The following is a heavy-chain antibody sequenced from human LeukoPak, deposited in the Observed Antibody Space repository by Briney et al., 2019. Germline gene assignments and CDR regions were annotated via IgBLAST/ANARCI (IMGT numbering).Heavy chain of an antibody. CDR1: GASVSSSH. CDR2: LSYTGKT. D-gene: IGHD2/OR15-2a*01. J-gene: IGHJ4*02. V-gene: IGHV4-59*02. Sequence: PSETLSLTCLVSGASVSSSHWHWIRQFPGKGLEWIGCLSYTGKTDYNPSLTGRVTISLGTSKNQVSLKLRSVTAADTAVYYCSEGYFEPFDHWGQGILVTVSS. CDR3: SEGYFEPFDH.